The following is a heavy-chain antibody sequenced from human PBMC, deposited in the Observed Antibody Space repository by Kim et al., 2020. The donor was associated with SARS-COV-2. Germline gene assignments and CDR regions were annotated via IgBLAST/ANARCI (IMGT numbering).Heavy chain of an antibody. J-gene: IGHJ3*02. V-gene: IGHV7-4-1*02. CDR2: INTNTGNP. Sequence: ASVKVSCKASGYTFTSYAMNWVRQAPGQGLEWMGWINTNTGNPTYAQGFTGRFVFSLDTSVSTAYLQISSLKAEDTAVYYCARVGPYDILTGYYMDDAFDIWGQGTMVTVSS. CDR3: ARVGPYDILTGYYMDDAFDI. D-gene: IGHD3-9*01. CDR1: GYTFTSYA.